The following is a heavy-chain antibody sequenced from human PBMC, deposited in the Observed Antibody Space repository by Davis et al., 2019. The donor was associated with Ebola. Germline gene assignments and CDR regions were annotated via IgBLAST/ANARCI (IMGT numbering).Heavy chain of an antibody. Sequence: GESLKISCAASGFTFSSYGMHWVRQAPGKGLEWVAVISFDGSNKYFADSVKGRFTISRDNSKNTVYLQMNSLRAEDTAVYYCAKGSVTIFGVAPDYYGMDVWGKGTTVTVSS. V-gene: IGHV3-30*02. J-gene: IGHJ6*04. CDR1: GFTFSSYG. CDR2: ISFDGSNK. D-gene: IGHD3-3*01. CDR3: AKGSVTIFGVAPDYYGMDV.